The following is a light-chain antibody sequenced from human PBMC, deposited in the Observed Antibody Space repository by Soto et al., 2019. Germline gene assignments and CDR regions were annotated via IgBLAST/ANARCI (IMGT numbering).Light chain of an antibody. CDR3: QHHGT. Sequence: DIQMTQSPSTLSASVGDRVTITCRAGQSVSGWLAWYQQKPGKAPKLLIYKASTLESGVPSRFSGSGSGTEFTLTISTLQPDDFATYYCQHHGTFGQGTKV. J-gene: IGKJ1*01. CDR2: KAS. V-gene: IGKV1-5*03. CDR1: QSVSGW.